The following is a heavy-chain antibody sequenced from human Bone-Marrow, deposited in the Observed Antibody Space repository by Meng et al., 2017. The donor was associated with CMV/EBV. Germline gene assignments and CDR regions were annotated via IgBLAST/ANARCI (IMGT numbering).Heavy chain of an antibody. Sequence: ASVKVSCKASGYTFTTYDINWVRQAPGQGLEWMGIINPSGGSTSYAQKFQGRVTMTRDTSTSTVYMELSSLRSEDTAVYYCARSWSVARTPRNWFDPWGQGTLVTVSS. J-gene: IGHJ5*02. V-gene: IGHV1-46*01. D-gene: IGHD6-19*01. CDR2: INPSGGST. CDR1: GYTFTTYD. CDR3: ARSWSVARTPRNWFDP.